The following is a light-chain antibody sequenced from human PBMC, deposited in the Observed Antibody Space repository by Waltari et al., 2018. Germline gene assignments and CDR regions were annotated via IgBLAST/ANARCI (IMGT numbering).Light chain of an antibody. CDR1: SSDVGGYNY. J-gene: IGLJ3*02. CDR2: DVS. V-gene: IGLV2-14*03. CDR3: SSYTSSTTLV. Sequence: QSALTQPASVSGSPGQSITISCTGTSSDVGGYNYVSWYQQTPGKVPKLMIFDVSNRPSGVSDRFSGSKSGNTASLTISGLQGEDEADYYCSSYTSSTTLVFGGGTKLTVL.